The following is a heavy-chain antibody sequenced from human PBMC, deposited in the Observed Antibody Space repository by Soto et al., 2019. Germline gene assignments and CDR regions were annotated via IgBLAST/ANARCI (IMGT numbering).Heavy chain of an antibody. CDR2: VSPHGANT. V-gene: IGHV3-23*01. Sequence: GGSLRLSCVASGFTFGSCGMNWVRQAPGKGLEWVAGVSPHGANTYYADSVRGRFIISRDDSRNTVSLDMNSLRGDDSAVYYCATEGAKTTWNFDYWGQGTVVTVSS. D-gene: IGHD1-1*01. CDR1: GFTFGSCG. CDR3: ATEGAKTTWNFDY. J-gene: IGHJ4*02.